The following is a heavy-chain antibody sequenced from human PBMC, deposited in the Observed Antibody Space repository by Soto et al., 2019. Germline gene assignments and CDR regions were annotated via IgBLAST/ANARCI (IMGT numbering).Heavy chain of an antibody. CDR2: IYYIGTT. Sequence: PSETLSLTCTVSSGSISGYYWSWIRQPPGMGLEWIGDIYYIGTTNYNPSLKSRVTISVDTSKNQFSLKLRSVTAADTAVYYCERTTYCGGDCFSGSDYWGQGTLVTVSS. CDR1: SGSISGYY. CDR3: ERTTYCGGDCFSGSDY. V-gene: IGHV4-59*01. D-gene: IGHD2-21*02. J-gene: IGHJ4*02.